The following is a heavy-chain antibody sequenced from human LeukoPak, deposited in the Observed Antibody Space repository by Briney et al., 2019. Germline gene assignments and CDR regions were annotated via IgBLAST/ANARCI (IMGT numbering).Heavy chain of an antibody. CDR2: IWYDGSNK. CDR3: AREVEAEREFDY. V-gene: IGHV3-33*01. Sequence: GGSLSLSCAASGFTFSSYGMHWVRQPPGKGLEWVAVIWYDGSNKYYADSVKGRFTISRDNSKNTLYLQMNSLRAEDTAVYFCAREVEAEREFDYWGQGTLVTVSS. CDR1: GFTFSSYG. J-gene: IGHJ4*02.